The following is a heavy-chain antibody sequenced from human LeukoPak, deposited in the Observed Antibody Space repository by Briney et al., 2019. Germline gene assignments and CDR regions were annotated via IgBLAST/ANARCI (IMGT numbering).Heavy chain of an antibody. CDR3: ARGRTWSGHDY. Sequence: SETLSLTCTVSGGSISSSSYYWGWIRQPPGKGLEWIGSIYYSGSTYYNPSLKSRVTISVDTSKNQFSLKLSSVTAADTAVYYCARGRTWSGHDYWGQGTLVTVSS. J-gene: IGHJ4*02. D-gene: IGHD3-3*01. CDR1: GGSISSSSYY. V-gene: IGHV4-39*07. CDR2: IYYSGST.